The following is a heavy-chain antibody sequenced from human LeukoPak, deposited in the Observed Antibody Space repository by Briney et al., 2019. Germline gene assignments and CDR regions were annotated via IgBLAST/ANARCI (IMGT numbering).Heavy chain of an antibody. D-gene: IGHD2-15*01. J-gene: IGHJ6*03. V-gene: IGHV3-23*01. CDR1: GFTFITFA. CDR2: INARDST. Sequence: GGSLRLSCAASGFTFITFAMNWVRRAPGEGLEWVSSINARDSTYYADSVKGRFTISRDNSKNTLYLQMNSLRAEDTAVYFCAKSGRSYYSYYYMDVWGKGTTVTVSS. CDR3: AKSGRSYYSYYYMDV.